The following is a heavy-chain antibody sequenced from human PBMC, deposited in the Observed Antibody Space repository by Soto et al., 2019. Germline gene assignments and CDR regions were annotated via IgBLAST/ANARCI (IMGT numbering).Heavy chain of an antibody. D-gene: IGHD3-10*01. J-gene: IGHJ4*02. CDR3: ARGFRARYYYGPGPQDY. CDR1: GDSISSTFW. Sequence: SETLSLTCAVSGDSISSTFWWTWVRQSPGKGLEWIGEVYHTGNTRYNPSLKSRVTISVDKPNNQFSLKLTSMTAADTAVYYCARGFRARYYYGPGPQDYWGQGTXVTVSS. CDR2: VYHTGNT. V-gene: IGHV4-4*02.